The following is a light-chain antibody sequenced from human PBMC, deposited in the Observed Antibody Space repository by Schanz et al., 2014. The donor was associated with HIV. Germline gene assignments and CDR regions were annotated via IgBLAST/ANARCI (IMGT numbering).Light chain of an antibody. CDR3: QQSYLTPRT. CDR1: QSISNY. CDR2: AAS. Sequence: DIQMTQSPSSLSASVGDRVTITCRASQSISNYLNWYQQRPGKAPNLLIFAASSLQSGVPSRFSGSGSGTDFTLTISSLQPEDFATYYCQQSYLTPRTFGQGTKLEIK. V-gene: IGKV1-39*01. J-gene: IGKJ2*01.